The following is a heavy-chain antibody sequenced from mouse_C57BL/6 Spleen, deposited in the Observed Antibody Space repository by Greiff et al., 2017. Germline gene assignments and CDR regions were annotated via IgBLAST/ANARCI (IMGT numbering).Heavy chain of an antibody. V-gene: IGHV1-61*01. CDR2: IYPSDSET. J-gene: IGHJ3*01. CDR3: ARTYGNGFAY. D-gene: IGHD2-1*01. CDR1: GYTFTSYW. Sequence: VQLQQPGAELVRPGSSVKLSCKASGYTFTSYWMDWVKQRPGQGLEWIGNIYPSDSETHYNQKFKDKATLTVDKSSSTAYMQLSSLTSEDSAVYYCARTYGNGFAYWGQGTLVTVSA.